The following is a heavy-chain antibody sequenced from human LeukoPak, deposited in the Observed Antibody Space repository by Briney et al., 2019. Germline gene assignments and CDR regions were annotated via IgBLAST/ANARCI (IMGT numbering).Heavy chain of an antibody. CDR2: IYSGGST. CDR3: ARARGSGWYYFDY. CDR1: GFTVSSNH. J-gene: IGHJ4*02. D-gene: IGHD6-19*01. V-gene: IGHV3-66*01. Sequence: PGGSLRLSCAASGFTVSSNHMSWVRQAPGKGLEWVSLIYSGGSTYYADSAKDRFFISRDNSKNTLYLQMNSLRAEDTAVYYCARARGSGWYYFDYWGQGTLVTVSS.